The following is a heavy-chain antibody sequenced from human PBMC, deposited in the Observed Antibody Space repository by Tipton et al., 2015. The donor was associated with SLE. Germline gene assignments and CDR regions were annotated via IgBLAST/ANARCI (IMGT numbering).Heavy chain of an antibody. CDR1: DGSISDYY. D-gene: IGHD4-23*01. Sequence: TLSLTCTVSDGSISDYYWTWIRQPAGEGLEWIGRIYASGSTNYNPSLRSRAAMSVDTSKSHFSLKLTSVTAADTAVYYCAREMTTVVTPNYFDYWGQGTLVTVSS. V-gene: IGHV4-4*07. J-gene: IGHJ4*02. CDR3: AREMTTVVTPNYFDY. CDR2: IYASGST.